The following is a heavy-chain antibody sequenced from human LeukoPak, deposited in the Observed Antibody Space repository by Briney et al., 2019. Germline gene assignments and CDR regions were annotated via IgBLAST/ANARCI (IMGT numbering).Heavy chain of an antibody. CDR2: ISGSGGST. J-gene: IGHJ4*02. D-gene: IGHD4-23*01. V-gene: IGHV3-23*01. CDR3: AGKYGGTLDY. Sequence: GGSLRLSCAASGFTFSSYAMSWVRQAPGKGLEWVSAISGSGGSTYYADSVKGRFTISRDNSKNTQYLQMNSLRAEDTAVYYCAGKYGGTLDYWGQGTLVTVSS. CDR1: GFTFSSYA.